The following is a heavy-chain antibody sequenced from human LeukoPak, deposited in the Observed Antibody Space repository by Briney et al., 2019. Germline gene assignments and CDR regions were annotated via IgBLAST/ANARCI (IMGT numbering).Heavy chain of an antibody. CDR3: ARMWFGESVSHFDY. J-gene: IGHJ4*02. CDR2: INPNSGGT. V-gene: IGHV1-2*02. Sequence: ASVKVSCKASGYTFTGYYMHWVRQAPGQGLEWMGWINPNSGGTNYAQKLQGRVTMTRYTSISTAYMELSRLRSDDTAVYYCARMWFGESVSHFDYWGQGTLVTVSS. D-gene: IGHD3-10*01. CDR1: GYTFTGYY.